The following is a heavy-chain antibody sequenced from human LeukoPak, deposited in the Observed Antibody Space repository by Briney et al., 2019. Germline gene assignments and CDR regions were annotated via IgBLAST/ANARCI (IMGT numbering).Heavy chain of an antibody. CDR2: MNPNSGNT. CDR1: GYTFTSYD. CDR3: ARGYDYGSGTINWFDP. D-gene: IGHD3-10*01. V-gene: IGHV1-8*01. J-gene: IGHJ5*02. Sequence: ASVKVSCKASGYTFTSYDINWVRQATGQGLEWMGWMNPNSGNTGYAQKFQGRVTMTRNTSISTAYMELSSLRSEDTAVYYCARGYDYGSGTINWFDPWGQRTLVTVSS.